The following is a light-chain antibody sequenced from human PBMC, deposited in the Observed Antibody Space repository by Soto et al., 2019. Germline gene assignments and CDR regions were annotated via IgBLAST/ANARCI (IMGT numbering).Light chain of an antibody. CDR1: QTIDIW. J-gene: IGKJ1*01. CDR2: RAS. Sequence: DLQMSQSPSTLSASVGDRVTISCRASQTIDIWVAWYQQKPGKAPNLLIYRASSLQGGVPSRFSGSGSGMEFTLTISSLQPDDSATYYCQHYHSNPWTFGQGTKVEIK. V-gene: IGKV1-5*03. CDR3: QHYHSNPWT.